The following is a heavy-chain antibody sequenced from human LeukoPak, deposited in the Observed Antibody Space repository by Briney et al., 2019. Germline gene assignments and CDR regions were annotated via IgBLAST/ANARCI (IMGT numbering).Heavy chain of an antibody. D-gene: IGHD2-2*02. J-gene: IGHJ6*02. Sequence: SETLSLTCTVSGGSISSYYWSWIRQPAGKGLEGIGRIYTSGSTNYNPSLKSRVTMSVDTSKNQFSLKLSSVTAADPAVYYCARDKGYCSSTSCHSYYYYGMDVWGQGTTVTVSS. V-gene: IGHV4-4*07. CDR1: GGSISSYY. CDR2: IYTSGST. CDR3: ARDKGYCSSTSCHSYYYYGMDV.